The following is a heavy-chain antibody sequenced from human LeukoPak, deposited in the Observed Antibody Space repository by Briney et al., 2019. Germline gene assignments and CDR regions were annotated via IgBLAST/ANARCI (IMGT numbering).Heavy chain of an antibody. CDR1: GFTFRSFA. CDR3: AKGLRTGVGPYRGYHYYMDV. J-gene: IGHJ6*03. Sequence: PGGSLRLSCAASGFTFRSFAMSWVRQAPGKGLKWVATINDNGAGTYYADSVNGRFTVSRDNSYNTVSLQMNSLRDEDTGVYYCAKGLRTGVGPYRGYHYYMDVWGRGPRSPSP. V-gene: IGHV3-23*01. CDR2: INDNGAGT. D-gene: IGHD3-16*01.